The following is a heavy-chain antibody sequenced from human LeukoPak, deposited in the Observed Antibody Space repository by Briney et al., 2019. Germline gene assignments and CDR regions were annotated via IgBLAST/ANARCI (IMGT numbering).Heavy chain of an antibody. D-gene: IGHD2-15*01. J-gene: IGHJ3*02. CDR2: IIPILGIA. V-gene: IGHV1-69*04. Sequence: GASVKVSCKASGGTFSSYAISWVRQAPGQGLEWMGRIIPILGIANYAQEFQGRVTITADKSTSTAYMELSSLRSEDTAVYYCAREHCSGGSCYPWDAFDIWGQGTMVTVSS. CDR1: GGTFSSYA. CDR3: AREHCSGGSCYPWDAFDI.